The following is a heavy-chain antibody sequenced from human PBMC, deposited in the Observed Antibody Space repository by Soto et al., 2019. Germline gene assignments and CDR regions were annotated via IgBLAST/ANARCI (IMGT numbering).Heavy chain of an antibody. CDR3: ARGVVAVTYYYMDV. J-gene: IGHJ6*03. D-gene: IGHD2-2*01. V-gene: IGHV4-34*01. CDR1: GGSFSGYY. Sequence: SETLSLTCAVYGGSFSGYYWSWIRQPPGKGLEWIGEINHSGSTNYNPSLKSRVTISVDTSKNQFSLKLSSVTAADTAVYYCARGVVAVTYYYMDVWGKGTTVTVSS. CDR2: INHSGST.